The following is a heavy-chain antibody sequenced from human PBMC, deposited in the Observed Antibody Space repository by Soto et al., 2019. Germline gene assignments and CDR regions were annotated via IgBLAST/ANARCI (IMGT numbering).Heavy chain of an antibody. CDR1: GFTFSSYW. J-gene: IGHJ6*02. CDR2: INSDGSRT. Sequence: PGGSLRLSCAASGFTFSSYWMHWVRQAPGKGLVWVSRINSDGSRTSYADSVKGRFTISRDNSKNTLYLQMNSLRAEDTAVYYCARDRIVVVPAAIYPNNFYYGMDVWGQGTTVTVSS. V-gene: IGHV3-74*01. D-gene: IGHD2-2*01. CDR3: ARDRIVVVPAAIYPNNFYYGMDV.